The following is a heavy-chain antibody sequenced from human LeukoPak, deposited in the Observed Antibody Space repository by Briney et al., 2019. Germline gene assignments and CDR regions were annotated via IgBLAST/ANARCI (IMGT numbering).Heavy chain of an antibody. CDR2: ITSTGDST. J-gene: IGHJ6*02. Sequence: GGSLRLSCAASGFTFSSYAMSWVRQAPGKGLEWVSTITSTGDSTYYADSVKGRFTISRDNSKNTLYLQMNSLRAEDTAVYYCAKVLRYFMDVWGQGTTVTVSS. CDR3: AKVLRYFMDV. CDR1: GFTFSSYA. D-gene: IGHD3-9*01. V-gene: IGHV3-23*01.